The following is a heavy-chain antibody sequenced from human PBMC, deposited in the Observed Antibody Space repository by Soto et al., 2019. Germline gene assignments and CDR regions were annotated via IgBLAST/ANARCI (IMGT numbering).Heavy chain of an antibody. V-gene: IGHV1-69*13. J-gene: IGHJ5*02. Sequence: ASVKVSCKASGGTFSSYAISWVRQAPGQGLEWMGGIIPIFGTANYAQKFQGRVTITADESTSTAYMELSSLRSEDTAVYYCARAGIWSGYYLEFNWFDPWGQGTLVTVSS. CDR3: ARAGIWSGYYLEFNWFDP. D-gene: IGHD3-3*01. CDR2: IIPIFGTA. CDR1: GGTFSSYA.